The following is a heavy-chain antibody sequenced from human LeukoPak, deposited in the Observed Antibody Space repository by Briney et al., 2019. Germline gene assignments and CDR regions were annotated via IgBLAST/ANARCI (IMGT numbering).Heavy chain of an antibody. Sequence: SETLSLTCTVSGGSIISNTYNWSWIRQPAGKGLEWIGRIYTSGSTNYNPSLKSRVTISVDTSKNQFSLKLSSVTAADTAVYYCARQASHLDYWGQGTLVTVSS. D-gene: IGHD2-2*01. V-gene: IGHV4-61*02. CDR1: GGSIISNTYN. CDR3: ARQASHLDY. J-gene: IGHJ4*02. CDR2: IYTSGST.